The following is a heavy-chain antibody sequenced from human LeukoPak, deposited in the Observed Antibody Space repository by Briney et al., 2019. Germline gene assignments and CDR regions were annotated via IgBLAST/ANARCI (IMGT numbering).Heavy chain of an antibody. CDR2: IKSKTDGGTT. V-gene: IGHV3-15*01. CDR1: GFTFSIDW. CDR3: TTAHEYSSGWTNRFDP. D-gene: IGHD6-19*01. J-gene: IGHJ5*02. Sequence: GGSLRLSCAASGFTFSIDWMSWVRQAPGKGLEWVGRIKSKTDGGTTDYAAPVKGRFTISRDDSKNTLYLQMNSLKTEDTAVYYCTTAHEYSSGWTNRFDPWGQGTLVTVSS.